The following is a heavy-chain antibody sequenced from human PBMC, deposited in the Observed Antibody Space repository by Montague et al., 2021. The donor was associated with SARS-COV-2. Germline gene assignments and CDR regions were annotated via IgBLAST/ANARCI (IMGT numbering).Heavy chain of an antibody. J-gene: IGHJ4*02. V-gene: IGHV4-39*07. CDR3: ARDHYHSSWFKY. CDR1: DDSSSSSIYY. D-gene: IGHD6-13*01. CDR2: ISYSGST. Sequence: SETLSLTCTVSDDSSSSSIYYWGWIRQPPGKGLEWIGTISYSGSTYHNPSLHSRVAISVDTSKKRLSLRLTSVTAADTAVYFCARDHYHSSWFKYWGPGTLVTVSS.